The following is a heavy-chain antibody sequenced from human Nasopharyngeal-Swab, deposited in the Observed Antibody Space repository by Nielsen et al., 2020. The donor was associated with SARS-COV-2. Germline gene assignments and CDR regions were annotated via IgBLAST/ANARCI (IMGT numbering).Heavy chain of an antibody. CDR2: MFSGGSA. V-gene: IGHV3-53*01. J-gene: IGHJ4*02. CDR3: TRRNDC. Sequence: GESLKISCAASGFTVSSSYMSWVRQAPGKGLEWIPLMFSGGSAYYAGSVEGRFTVSRDESRNTLYLQMNNLRAEDTAVYYCTRRNDCWGQGTLVTVSS. CDR1: GFTVSSSY.